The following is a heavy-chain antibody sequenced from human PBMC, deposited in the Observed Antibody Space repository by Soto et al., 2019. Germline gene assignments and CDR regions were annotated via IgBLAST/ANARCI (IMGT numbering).Heavy chain of an antibody. CDR3: ARASIAAAGPPWFDP. CDR1: GFTFSDYY. D-gene: IGHD6-13*01. CDR2: ISSSSSYT. V-gene: IGHV3-11*05. J-gene: IGHJ5*02. Sequence: QVQLVESGGGLVKPGGSLRLSCAASGFTFSDYYMSWIRQAPGKGLEWVSYISSSSSYTNYADSVKGRFTISRDNAKNSLYLQMNSLRAEDTAVYYCARASIAAAGPPWFDPWGQGTLVTVSS.